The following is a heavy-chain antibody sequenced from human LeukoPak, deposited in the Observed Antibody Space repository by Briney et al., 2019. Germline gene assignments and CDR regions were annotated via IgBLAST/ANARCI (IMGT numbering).Heavy chain of an antibody. D-gene: IGHD1-7*01. J-gene: IGHJ4*02. CDR1: GVTLSSHW. CDR3: AVYNWNSKRDLDY. Sequence: PGGSLRLSCAASGVTLSSHWMSWVRQAPGKGLEWVANIKHDGSEKYYVGSVKGRFTISRDNAKNSLYLQMNSLRAEDTAVYYCAVYNWNSKRDLDYWGQGTLVTVSS. V-gene: IGHV3-7*05. CDR2: IKHDGSEK.